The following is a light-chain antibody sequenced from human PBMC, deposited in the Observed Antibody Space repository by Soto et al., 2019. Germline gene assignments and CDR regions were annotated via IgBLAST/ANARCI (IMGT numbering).Light chain of an antibody. CDR2: AAS. CDR1: QSISSY. J-gene: IGKJ1*01. CDR3: QQSYSTPRT. Sequence: DIQMTQSPSSLSASAGDRVTITCRASQSISSYLNWYQQKPVKAPKLLIYAASSLQSGVPSRFSGSGSGTDFTLTISSLQPEDFATDYCQQSYSTPRTFGQGTKVDIK. V-gene: IGKV1-39*01.